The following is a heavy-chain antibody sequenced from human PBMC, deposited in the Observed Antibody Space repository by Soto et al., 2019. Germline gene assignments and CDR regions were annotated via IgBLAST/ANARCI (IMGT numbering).Heavy chain of an antibody. CDR1: GGSMRNNF. V-gene: IGHV4-59*01. Sequence: GGSMRNNFWTWIRQPPGKGLEWIGYIHYSGTTSFFPSYNPSLRSRVTISEDTSKNQFSLKLLSVTTADTAVYFCAAGEASSRNLAPYYLDFWGQGTLVTVS. CDR2: IHYSGTT. CDR3: AAGEASSRNLAPYYLDF. J-gene: IGHJ4*02. D-gene: IGHD6-13*01.